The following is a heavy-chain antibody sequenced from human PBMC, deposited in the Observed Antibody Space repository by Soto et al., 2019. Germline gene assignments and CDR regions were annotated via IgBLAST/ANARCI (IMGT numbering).Heavy chain of an antibody. V-gene: IGHV1-3*01. CDR2: INAGNGNT. J-gene: IGHJ5*02. Sequence: RASVKVSCKASGYTFTSYAMHWVRQAPGQRLEWMGWINAGNGNTKYSQKFQGRVTITRDTSASTAYMELSSLRSEDTAVYYCARSRIAVAGTKGFDPWGQGTLVTVSS. CDR3: ARSRIAVAGTKGFDP. D-gene: IGHD6-19*01. CDR1: GYTFTSYA.